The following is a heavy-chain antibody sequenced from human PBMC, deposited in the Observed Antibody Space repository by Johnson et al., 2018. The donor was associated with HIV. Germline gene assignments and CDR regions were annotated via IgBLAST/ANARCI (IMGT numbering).Heavy chain of an antibody. CDR2: TRNKANSYTT. V-gene: IGHV3-72*01. CDR1: GFSFSDHY. D-gene: IGHD6-6*01. CDR3: TRRYSISSRGYDI. Sequence: VQLVESGGGLVQPGGSLRLSCAASGFSFSDHYMDWVRQAPGKGLDWVGRTRNKANSYTTEYAASVKGRFIISRDDSKNTAYLQMNSLKTEDTAVYYCTRRYSISSRGYDIWGQGTLVTVSS. J-gene: IGHJ3*02.